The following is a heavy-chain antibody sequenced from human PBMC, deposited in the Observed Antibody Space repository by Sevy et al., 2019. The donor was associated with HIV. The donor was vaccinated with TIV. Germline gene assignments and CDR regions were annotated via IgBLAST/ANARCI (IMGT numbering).Heavy chain of an antibody. CDR3: AKDHDNNWFDP. D-gene: IGHD3-9*01. CDR2: ISVSGDST. V-gene: IGHV3-23*01. J-gene: IGHJ5*02. Sequence: GGYLRLSCAASGFTFSIYAMTWVRQAPGKGLEWVSTISVSGDSTYYADSVKGRFTISRDNSKNTLYLQMNTLRAEDTALYYCAKDHDNNWFDPWGQGTLVTVSS. CDR1: GFTFSIYA.